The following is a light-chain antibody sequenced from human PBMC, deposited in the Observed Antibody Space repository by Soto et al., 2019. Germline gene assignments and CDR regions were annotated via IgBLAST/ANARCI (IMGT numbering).Light chain of an antibody. CDR3: QHRSGWPPWT. V-gene: IGKV3-11*01. Sequence: EIVLTQSPATLSLSPGERATLSCRASQSVSTYLAWYQQKPGQAPRLLIYDVSDRATGIPARFSGSGSGTNFTLTISGLEPEDFADYYCQHRSGWPPWTFGQGTKVQI. J-gene: IGKJ1*01. CDR2: DVS. CDR1: QSVSTY.